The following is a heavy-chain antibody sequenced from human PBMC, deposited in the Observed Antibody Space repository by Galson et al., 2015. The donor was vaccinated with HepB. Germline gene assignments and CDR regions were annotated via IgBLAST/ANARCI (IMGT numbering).Heavy chain of an antibody. V-gene: IGHV3-7*03. Sequence: SLRLSCAASGFTFSRYWMSWVRQAPGKGLEWVANIKQDGSEKYYVDFVKGRFTISRDNAKNSLYLQMNSLRAEDTAVYYCARVLGPASGRNWFDPWGQGTLVTVSS. J-gene: IGHJ5*02. CDR2: IKQDGSEK. CDR3: ARVLGPASGRNWFDP. D-gene: IGHD6-13*01. CDR1: GFTFSRYW.